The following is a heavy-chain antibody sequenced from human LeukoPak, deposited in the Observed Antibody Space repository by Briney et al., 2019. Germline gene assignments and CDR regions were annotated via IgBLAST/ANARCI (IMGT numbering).Heavy chain of an antibody. J-gene: IGHJ4*02. D-gene: IGHD3-3*01. CDR1: GFTFSSYA. CDR2: ISYDGSNK. V-gene: IGHV3-30-3*01. CDR3: ARDGDFYDFWSGPSIPFDY. Sequence: GRSLRLSCAASGFTFSSYAMHWVRQAPGKGLEWVAVISYDGSNKYYADSVKGRFTISRDNSKNTLYLQMNSLRAEDTAVYYCARDGDFYDFWSGPSIPFDYWGQGTLATVSS.